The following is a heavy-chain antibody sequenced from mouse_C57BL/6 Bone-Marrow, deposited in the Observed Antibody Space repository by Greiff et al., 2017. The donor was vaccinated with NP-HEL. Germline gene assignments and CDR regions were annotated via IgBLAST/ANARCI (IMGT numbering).Heavy chain of an antibody. J-gene: IGHJ4*01. V-gene: IGHV1-81*01. CDR1: GYTFTSYG. D-gene: IGHD1-1*01. CDR2: IYPRSGNT. Sequence: VHLVESGAELARPGASVKLSCKASGYTFTSYGISWVKQRTGQGLEWIGEIYPRSGNTYYNEKFKGKATLTADKSSSTAYMELRSLTSEDSAVYFCANGGYYAMDYWGQGTSVTVSS. CDR3: ANGGYYAMDY.